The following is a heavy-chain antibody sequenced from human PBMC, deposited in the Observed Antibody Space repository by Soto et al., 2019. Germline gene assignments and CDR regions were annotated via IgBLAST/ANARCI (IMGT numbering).Heavy chain of an antibody. D-gene: IGHD5-12*01. CDR1: GGSISSGGYS. J-gene: IGHJ6*02. V-gene: IGHV4-30-2*01. CDR2: IYHSGST. Sequence: SETLSLTCAVSGGSISSGGYSWSWIRQPPGKGLELIGYIYHSGSTYYNPSLKIRVTISVDRSKNQFSLQLNSVTPEDTAVYYCARGYSGSMDVWGQGTTVTVSS. CDR3: ARGYSGSMDV.